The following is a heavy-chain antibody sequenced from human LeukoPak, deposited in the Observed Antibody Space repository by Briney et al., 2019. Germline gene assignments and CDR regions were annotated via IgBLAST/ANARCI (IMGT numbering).Heavy chain of an antibody. CDR2: IYTSGST. Sequence: PSETLSLTCTVSGVSISSYSWSWIRQPAGKGLDWIGRIYTSGSTNYNPSLKSRVTMSVDTSKNQFSLKLSSVTAADTAVYYCARDTHNYSSSAYYFDYWGQGTLVTVSS. CDR1: GVSISSYS. V-gene: IGHV4-4*07. D-gene: IGHD3-10*01. CDR3: ARDTHNYSSSAYYFDY. J-gene: IGHJ4*02.